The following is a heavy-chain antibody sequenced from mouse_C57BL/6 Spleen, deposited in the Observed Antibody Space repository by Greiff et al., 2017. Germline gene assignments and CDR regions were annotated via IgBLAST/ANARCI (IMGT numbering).Heavy chain of an antibody. CDR1: GYTFTSYW. CDR2: IYPGSGSP. V-gene: IGHV1-55*01. J-gene: IGHJ4*01. CDR3: ARTMAMDY. Sequence: QVQLQQSGAELVKPGASVTMSCKASGYTFTSYWITWVKQRPGQGLEWIGDIYPGSGSPNYNEKFKSKATLTVDTSTSPAYMQLNSLTSEDAAVYYCARTMAMDYWGQGTSVTVSS.